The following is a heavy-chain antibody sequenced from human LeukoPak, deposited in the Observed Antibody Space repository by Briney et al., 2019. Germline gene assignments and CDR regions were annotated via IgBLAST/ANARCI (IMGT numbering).Heavy chain of an antibody. J-gene: IGHJ4*02. CDR1: GGTFSSYA. CDR3: AREVVVVVAAREGLDY. D-gene: IGHD2-15*01. CDR2: IIPILGIA. V-gene: IGHV1-69*04. Sequence: SVKVSCKASGGTFSSYAISWVRQAPGQGLEWMGRIIPILGIANYAQKFQGRVTITADKSTSTAYMELSSLRSEDTAVYYCAREVVVVVAAREGLDYWGQRTLVAVSS.